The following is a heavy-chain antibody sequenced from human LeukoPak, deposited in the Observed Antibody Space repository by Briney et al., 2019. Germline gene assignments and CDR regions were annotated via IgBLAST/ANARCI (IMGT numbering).Heavy chain of an antibody. CDR3: AGDLRGLYDFWSGSTNWFDP. CDR1: GGTFSSYA. V-gene: IGHV1-69*04. J-gene: IGHJ5*02. Sequence: ASVKVSCKASGGTFSSYAISWVRQAPGQGIEWMGRIIPIFGIANYAQKFQGRVTITADKSTSTAYMELSSLRSEDTAVYYCAGDLRGLYDFWSGSTNWFDPWGQGTLVTVSS. D-gene: IGHD3-3*01. CDR2: IIPIFGIA.